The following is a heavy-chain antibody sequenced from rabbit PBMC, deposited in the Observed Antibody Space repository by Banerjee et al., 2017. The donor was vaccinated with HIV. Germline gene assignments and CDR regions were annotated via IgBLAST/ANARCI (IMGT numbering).Heavy chain of an antibody. J-gene: IGHJ4*01. CDR2: IYTGDGNT. Sequence: QSLEESGGDLVKPGASLTLTCTASGFSFSSSYWICWVRQAPGKGLEWIACIYTGDGNTYYASWAKGRFTISKTSSTTVTLQMTSLTAADTATYFCARDAAGSYYHFNLWGPGTLVTVS. CDR1: GFSFSSSYW. CDR3: ARDAAGSYYHFNL. V-gene: IGHV1S40*01. D-gene: IGHD8-1*01.